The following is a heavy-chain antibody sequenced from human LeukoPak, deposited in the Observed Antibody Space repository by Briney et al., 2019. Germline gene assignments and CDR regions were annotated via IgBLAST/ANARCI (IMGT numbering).Heavy chain of an antibody. CDR3: ARGNWNYNFDY. CDR2: ISSSSSYI. Sequence: GGSLRISCAASGFTFSSYSMNWVRPAPGKGLELVSSISSSSSYIYYADSLKGRFTISRDNAKNSLYLQMNSLRAEDTAVYYCARGNWNYNFDYWGQGTLVTVSS. CDR1: GFTFSSYS. J-gene: IGHJ4*02. V-gene: IGHV3-21*01. D-gene: IGHD1-7*01.